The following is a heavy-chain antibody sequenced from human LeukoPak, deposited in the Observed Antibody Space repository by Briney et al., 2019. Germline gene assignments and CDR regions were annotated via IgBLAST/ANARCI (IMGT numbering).Heavy chain of an antibody. CDR1: GYTFTGYY. J-gene: IGHJ4*02. D-gene: IGHD6-19*01. CDR3: ARVMSSGWYVDY. CDR2: INPNSGGT. Sequence: PVASVKVSCKASGYTFTGYYMHWVRQAPGQGLEWMGWINPNSGGTNYAQKFQGRVTMTRDTSISTAYMELSRLRSDDTAVYYCARVMSSGWYVDYWGQGTLVTVSS. V-gene: IGHV1-2*02.